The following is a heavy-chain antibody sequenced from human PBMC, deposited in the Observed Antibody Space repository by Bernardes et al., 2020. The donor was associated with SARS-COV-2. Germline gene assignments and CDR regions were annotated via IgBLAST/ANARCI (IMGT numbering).Heavy chain of an antibody. CDR1: GGSISSSSYY. J-gene: IGHJ4*02. D-gene: IGHD4-17*01. Sequence: SETLSLTCIVSGGSISSSSYYWGWVRQPPGKGLEWIGSFYYSESTYYNPSLKSRVTISVDSSKNQFSLRLSSVTAADTAVYYCVSDYGDYVRDYWGQGTLVTVSS. CDR2: FYYSEST. V-gene: IGHV4-39*01. CDR3: VSDYGDYVRDY.